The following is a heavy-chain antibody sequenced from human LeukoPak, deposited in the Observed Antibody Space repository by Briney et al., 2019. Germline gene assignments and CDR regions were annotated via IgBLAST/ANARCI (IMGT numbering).Heavy chain of an antibody. CDR2: ISGSGGST. CDR3: AKGAQRNYYDSSGSPFDY. D-gene: IGHD3-22*01. Sequence: GGSLRLSCAASGFTFSSYAMSWVRQAPGKGLEWVSAISGSGGSTYCADSVKGRFTISRDNSKNTLYLQMNSLRAEDTAVYYCAKGAQRNYYDSSGSPFDYWGQGTLVTVSS. V-gene: IGHV3-23*01. J-gene: IGHJ4*02. CDR1: GFTFSSYA.